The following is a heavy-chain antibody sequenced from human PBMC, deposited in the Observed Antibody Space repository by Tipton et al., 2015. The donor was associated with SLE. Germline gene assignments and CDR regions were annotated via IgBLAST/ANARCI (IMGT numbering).Heavy chain of an antibody. J-gene: IGHJ4*02. Sequence: TLSLTCTVSSGSISSSSYYWGWIRQPPGKGLEWIGSIYYSGTTYYNSSLKSRVTISVDTSKNQFSLKLSSVTAADTAVYYCATHSSRTGDYWGQGTLVTVSS. CDR2: IYYSGTT. D-gene: IGHD6-13*01. CDR1: SGSISSSSYY. V-gene: IGHV4-39*07. CDR3: ATHSSRTGDY.